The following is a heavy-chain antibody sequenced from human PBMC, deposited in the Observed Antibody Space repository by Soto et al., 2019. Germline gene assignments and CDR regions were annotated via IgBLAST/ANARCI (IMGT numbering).Heavy chain of an antibody. D-gene: IGHD3-10*01. Sequence: GGSLRLSCAASGFTFSSYWMSWVRQAPGKGLEWVANIKQDGSEKYYVDSVKGRFTISRDNAKNSLYLQMNSLRAEDTAVYYCARDAFMVRGVYYGMDVWGQGTTVTVSS. V-gene: IGHV3-7*01. CDR2: IKQDGSEK. CDR1: GFTFSSYW. CDR3: ARDAFMVRGVYYGMDV. J-gene: IGHJ6*02.